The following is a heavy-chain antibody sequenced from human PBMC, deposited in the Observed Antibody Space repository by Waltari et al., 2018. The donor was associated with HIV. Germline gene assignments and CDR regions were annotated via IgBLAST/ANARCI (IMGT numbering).Heavy chain of an antibody. J-gene: IGHJ4*02. CDR1: GYTFTPYY. V-gene: IGHV1-2*02. Sequence: QVQLVQSGAEVKKPGASVKVSCKASGYTFTPYYIHWVRQAPGQGLEWMGCVNPNSVGTNLAQKLQCRVTMTRDTSISTADMELHSLSSDDTAVYYCARDVGTTNRHYFDYWGQGTLVTVSS. D-gene: IGHD1-26*01. CDR3: ARDVGTTNRHYFDY. CDR2: VNPNSVGT.